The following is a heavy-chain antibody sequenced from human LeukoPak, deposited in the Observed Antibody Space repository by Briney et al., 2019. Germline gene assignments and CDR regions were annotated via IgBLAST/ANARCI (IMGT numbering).Heavy chain of an antibody. J-gene: IGHJ5*02. V-gene: IGHV3-21*01. Sequence: GGSLRLSCAASGFTFSTYSMNWVRQTPGRGLEWVSSISSSSKYIYYADSVKGRFTISRDDAKNSLSLQMNSLRAEDTAVYYCARDLDIVVVPASWFYPWGQGTLVTVSS. D-gene: IGHD2-2*03. CDR3: ARDLDIVVVPASWFYP. CDR1: GFTFSTYS. CDR2: ISSSSKYI.